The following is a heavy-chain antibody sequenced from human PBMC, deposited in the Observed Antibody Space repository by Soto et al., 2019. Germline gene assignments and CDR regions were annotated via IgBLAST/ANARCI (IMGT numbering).Heavy chain of an antibody. Sequence: GGALRVTCAATGFTFGFNALSWVRQAPAKGLEWVSSISVGGVCINYADSVMRRFTISRANSKNTLYLQMTSLSAAVTAVYYCAKDGGRARDYNYGHTYFHDWGQGTPVPVSP. V-gene: IGHV3-23*01. D-gene: IGHD4-17*01. CDR3: AKDGGRARDYNYGHTYFHD. J-gene: IGHJ4*02. CDR2: ISVGGVCI. CDR1: GFTFGFNA.